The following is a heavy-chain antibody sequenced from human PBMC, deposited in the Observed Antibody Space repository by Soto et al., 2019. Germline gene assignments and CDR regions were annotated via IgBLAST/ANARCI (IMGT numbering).Heavy chain of an antibody. CDR2: VYYTGTT. Sequence: SETLSPTFPFPGVSLKSPHHNLGWLRQPPGKGLEWIGYVYYTGTTSHNPSLKSRVTISVDTSKNQISLKLSSVTAADTAFYYCARLGGYYQSLDTWGQGTLVTVSS. J-gene: IGHJ5*02. V-gene: IGHV4-61*05. CDR1: GVSLKSPHHN. CDR3: ARLGGYYQSLDT. D-gene: IGHD3-22*01.